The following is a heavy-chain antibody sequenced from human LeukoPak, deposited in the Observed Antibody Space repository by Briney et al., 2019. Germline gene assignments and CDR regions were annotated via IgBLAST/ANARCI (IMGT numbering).Heavy chain of an antibody. D-gene: IGHD6-13*01. CDR2: MYSGGDT. CDR3: ARDAPQVPAAGVLAS. J-gene: IGHJ5*02. Sequence: AGGSLRLSCAASGFTVSDNYMSWVRQAPGKGLEWVSVMYSGGDTYYANSVKGRFTFSRDISKNTLFLQMNGLTTEDTAMYYCARDAPQVPAAGVLASWGQGTLVTVSS. V-gene: IGHV3-53*01. CDR1: GFTVSDNY.